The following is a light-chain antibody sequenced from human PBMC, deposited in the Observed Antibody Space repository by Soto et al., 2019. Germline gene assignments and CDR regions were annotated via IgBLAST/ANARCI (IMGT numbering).Light chain of an antibody. CDR2: GAS. V-gene: IGKV3-20*01. CDR3: HQYGSSPKWT. Sequence: SPATLSVSPGERATLSCWAIETVASNLAWYQTTPGKARRLLIYGASSRATGIPDRFSGSGSGTDFTLTISRLEPEDFAVYYCHQYGSSPKWTFGQGTKVDIK. CDR1: ETVASN. J-gene: IGKJ1*01.